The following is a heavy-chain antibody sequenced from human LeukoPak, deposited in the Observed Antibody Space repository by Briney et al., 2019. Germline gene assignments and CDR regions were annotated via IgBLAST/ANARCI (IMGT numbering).Heavy chain of an antibody. Sequence: GGSLRLSCAASGFTLSSYSMNWVRQAPGKGLEWVSYISSSSSSIYYADSVKGRFTISRDNAKNSLYLQMNSLRDEDTAVYYCARRYCGSPSCVNWFDPWGQGALVTVSS. J-gene: IGHJ5*02. V-gene: IGHV3-48*02. CDR3: ARRYCGSPSCVNWFDP. CDR2: ISSSSSSI. D-gene: IGHD2-2*01. CDR1: GFTLSSYS.